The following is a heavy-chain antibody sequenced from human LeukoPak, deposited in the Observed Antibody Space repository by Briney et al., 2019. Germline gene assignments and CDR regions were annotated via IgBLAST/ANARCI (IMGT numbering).Heavy chain of an antibody. V-gene: IGHV4-38-2*01. Sequence: PSETLSLTCGVSGYSIRSTYYWGWIRQPPGKGLEWIGSVHHSGGTYYNPSLKSRVTISIDTSKSQFSLKLTSVTAADTAVYYCARHLNTFDQGGASYYYIEVWYKGPTVAVSS. J-gene: IGHJ6*03. CDR3: ARHLNTFDQGGASYYYIEV. CDR2: VHHSGGT. D-gene: IGHD3-16*01. CDR1: GYSIRSTYY.